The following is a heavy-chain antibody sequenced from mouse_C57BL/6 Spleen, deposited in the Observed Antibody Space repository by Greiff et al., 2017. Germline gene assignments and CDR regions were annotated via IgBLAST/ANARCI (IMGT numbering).Heavy chain of an antibody. CDR3: ARSLTGPYAMDY. Sequence: QVQLQQPGAELVRPGSSVKLSCKASGYTFTSYWLDWVKQRPGQGLEWIGNLYPSDSEPHSNQQFTDTATLTVDKSSSTAYMQRSSLTSEDSAVYYCARSLTGPYAMDYGGQGTSVTVSS. D-gene: IGHD4-1*01. CDR2: LYPSDSEP. V-gene: IGHV1-61*01. J-gene: IGHJ4*01. CDR1: GYTFTSYW.